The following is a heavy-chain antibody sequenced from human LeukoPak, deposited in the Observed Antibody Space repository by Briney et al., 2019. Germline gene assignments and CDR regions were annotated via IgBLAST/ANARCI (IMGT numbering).Heavy chain of an antibody. V-gene: IGHV3-30*07. Sequence: QPGGSLRLSCAASGFTFSSYALHWVRQAPGKGLEWVAVISYDGSNKYYADSVKGRFTISRDNSKNTLYLQMNSLRAEDTAVYYCTRGGATSSWYWFFWGQGTLVTVSS. CDR3: TRGGATSSWYWFF. CDR2: ISYDGSNK. D-gene: IGHD6-13*01. CDR1: GFTFSSYA. J-gene: IGHJ4*02.